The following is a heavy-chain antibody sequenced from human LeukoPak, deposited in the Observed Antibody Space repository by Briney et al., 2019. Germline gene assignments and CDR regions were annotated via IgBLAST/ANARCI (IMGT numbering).Heavy chain of an antibody. CDR2: IYYSGST. V-gene: IGHV4-39*01. Sequence: SETLSLTCTVSGGSISSSSYYWGWIRQPPGKGLEWIGSIYYSGSTYYNPSLKSRVSISVDTSKNQLSLKLNSVTAADTAVYYCARHAKGYFYYYMDVWGKGTTVTVSS. CDR3: ARHAKGYFYYYMDV. J-gene: IGHJ6*03. CDR1: GGSISSSSYY.